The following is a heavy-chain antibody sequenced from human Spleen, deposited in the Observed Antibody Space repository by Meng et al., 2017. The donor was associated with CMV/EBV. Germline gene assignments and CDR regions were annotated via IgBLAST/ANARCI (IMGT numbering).Heavy chain of an antibody. V-gene: IGHV3-13*01. Sequence: GGSLRLSCAASGFTFSSYDMHWVRQATGKGLEWVSAIGTAGDTYYPGSVKGRFTISRDNAKNSLYLQMNSLRAEDTAVYYCARVSGGNYVVYYYYGMDVWGQGTTVTVSS. J-gene: IGHJ6*02. D-gene: IGHD1-7*01. CDR3: ARVSGGNYVVYYYYGMDV. CDR2: IGTAGDT. CDR1: GFTFSSYD.